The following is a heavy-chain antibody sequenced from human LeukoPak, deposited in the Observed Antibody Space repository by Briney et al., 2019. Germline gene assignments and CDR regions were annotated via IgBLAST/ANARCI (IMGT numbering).Heavy chain of an antibody. CDR3: VRGRYSGSYMDV. J-gene: IGHJ6*03. V-gene: IGHV3-11*06. CDR2: ISSSSSYI. CDR1: GFTFSDYY. Sequence: GGSLRLSCAASGFTFSDYYMSWIRQAPGKGLEWVSSISSSSSYIYYADSVKGRFTISRDNAKNSLYLQMNSLRAEDTAVYYCVRGRYSGSYMDVWGKGTTVTVSS. D-gene: IGHD2-15*01.